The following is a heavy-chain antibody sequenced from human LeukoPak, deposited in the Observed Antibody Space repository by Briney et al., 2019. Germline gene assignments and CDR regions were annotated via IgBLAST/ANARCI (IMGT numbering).Heavy chain of an antibody. J-gene: IGHJ3*02. CDR1: GFTFSTYE. Sequence: GGSLRLSCAASGFTFSTYEMKWVRQAPGKGLEWASVIYSGGSRYYADSVKGRFTISRDNSKNTLYLQMNSLRAEDTAVYYCARDLAFDIWGQGTMVTVSS. CDR2: IYSGGSR. CDR3: ARDLAFDI. V-gene: IGHV3-66*02.